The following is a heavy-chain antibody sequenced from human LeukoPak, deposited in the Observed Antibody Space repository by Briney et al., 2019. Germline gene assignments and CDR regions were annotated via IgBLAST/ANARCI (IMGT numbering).Heavy chain of an antibody. J-gene: IGHJ4*02. CDR2: IIPILGIA. V-gene: IGHV1-69*04. D-gene: IGHD2-15*01. CDR3: ASGRLGYCSGGSCYPLAY. Sequence: SVKVSCKASGGTFSSYAISWVRQAPGQGLEWMGRIIPILGIANYAQKFRGRVTITADKSTSTAYMELSSLRSEDTAVYYCASGRLGYCSGGSCYPLAYWGQGTLVTVSS. CDR1: GGTFSSYA.